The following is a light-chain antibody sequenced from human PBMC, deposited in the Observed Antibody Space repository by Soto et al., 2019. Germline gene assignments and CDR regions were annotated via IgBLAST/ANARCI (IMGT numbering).Light chain of an antibody. Sequence: QSVLTQPPSVSGSPGQSGAISCTGTSSDVGSYNRVSWYQQPPGAAPKLMIYEVSNQPSGVPDRFSGSKSGNTASLTISGLHAEYEADYYCNSYTGSSTYVFGTGTKLTVL. V-gene: IGLV2-18*02. CDR3: NSYTGSSTYV. CDR1: SSDVGSYNR. CDR2: EVS. J-gene: IGLJ1*01.